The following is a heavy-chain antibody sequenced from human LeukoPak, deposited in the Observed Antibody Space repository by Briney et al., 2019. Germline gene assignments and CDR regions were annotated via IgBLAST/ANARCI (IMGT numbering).Heavy chain of an antibody. CDR2: IFGSGGSA. D-gene: IGHD6-19*01. CDR1: GFTFGSYA. V-gene: IGHV3-23*01. CDR3: GKTTTGYSSGQKPAWPVDY. J-gene: IGHJ4*02. Sequence: PGGSLRLSWEASGFTFGSYAMYWVRQAPGKGLEWVAGIFGSGGSAHYADSSKGRFTISRDNSKNTVYLQINSLRAEDTAVYYCGKTTTGYSSGQKPAWPVDYWGQGTLVTVSS.